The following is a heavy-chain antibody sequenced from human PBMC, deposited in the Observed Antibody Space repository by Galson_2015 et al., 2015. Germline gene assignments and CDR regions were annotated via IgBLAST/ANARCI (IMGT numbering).Heavy chain of an antibody. CDR1: GFTFSSYS. V-gene: IGHV3-48*02. CDR3: AKDSGSSFDY. CDR2: ISSSSSTI. Sequence: SLRLSCAASGFTFSSYSMNWVRQAPGKGLEWVSYISSSSSTIYYADSVKGRFTISRDNAKNSLHLQMNSLRDEDTAVYYCAKDSGSSFDYWGQGTLVTVSS. D-gene: IGHD1-26*01. J-gene: IGHJ4*02.